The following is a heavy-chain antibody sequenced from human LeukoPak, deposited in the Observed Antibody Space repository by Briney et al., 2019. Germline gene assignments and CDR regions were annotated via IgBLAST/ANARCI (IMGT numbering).Heavy chain of an antibody. CDR1: GFTFSNYG. CDR3: AGGIAVAGKD. V-gene: IGHV3-30*02. CDR2: IRYDGSNK. D-gene: IGHD6-19*01. J-gene: IGHJ4*02. Sequence: GGSLRLSCAASGFTFSNYGMHWVRQAPGKGLQWVAFIRYDGSNKYYADSVKGRFTISRDNSKNTLFLQMNSLRAEDTAVYYCAGGIAVAGKDWGQGTLVTVSS.